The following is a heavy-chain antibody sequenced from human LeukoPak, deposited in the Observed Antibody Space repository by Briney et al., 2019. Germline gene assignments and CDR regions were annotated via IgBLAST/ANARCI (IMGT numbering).Heavy chain of an antibody. D-gene: IGHD3-10*01. V-gene: IGHV4-39*07. J-gene: IGHJ4*02. CDR1: GGSISSSSYY. CDR2: IYYSGST. CDR3: ARVWGFGELLPGY. Sequence: SETLSLTCTVSGGSISSSSYYWGWIRQPPGKGLEWIGSIYYSGSTYYNPSLKSRVTISVDTSKNQFSLKLTSVTAADTAVYYCARVWGFGELLPGYWGQGTLVTVSS.